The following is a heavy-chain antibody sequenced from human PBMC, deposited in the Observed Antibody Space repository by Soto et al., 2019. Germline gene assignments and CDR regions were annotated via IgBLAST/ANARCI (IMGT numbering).Heavy chain of an antibody. Sequence: ASVKVSCKASGYTFTSYGISWVRQAPGQGLEWMGWISAYNGNTNYAQKLQGRVTMTTDTSTSTAYMELRSLRSEDTAVYYCARSHNSSSSYYYYYYYMDVWGKGTTVTVSS. V-gene: IGHV1-18*01. CDR1: GYTFTSYG. D-gene: IGHD6-6*01. J-gene: IGHJ6*03. CDR3: ARSHNSSSSYYYYYYYMDV. CDR2: ISAYNGNT.